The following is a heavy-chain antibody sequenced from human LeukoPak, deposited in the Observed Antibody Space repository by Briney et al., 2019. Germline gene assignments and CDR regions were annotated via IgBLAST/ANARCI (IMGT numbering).Heavy chain of an antibody. CDR3: ARPKTTVTTPDY. CDR1: GGSISSSSYY. CDR2: IYYSGST. V-gene: IGHV4-39*01. Sequence: SETLSLTCTVSGGSISSSSYYWGWIRQPPGKGLEWIGSIYYSGSTYYNPSLKSRVTISVDTSKNQFSLKLSSVTAADTAVYYRARPKTTVTTPDYWGQGTLVTVSS. D-gene: IGHD4-17*01. J-gene: IGHJ4*02.